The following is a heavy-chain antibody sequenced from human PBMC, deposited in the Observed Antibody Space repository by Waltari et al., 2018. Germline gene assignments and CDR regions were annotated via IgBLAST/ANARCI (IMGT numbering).Heavy chain of an antibody. J-gene: IGHJ4*02. CDR3: ARVSRDGYKNFDY. Sequence: QVQLQESGPGLVKPSETLSLTCTVSGGSISSYYWSWIRQPPGKGLEWIGYICYSGSTNHNPALKSRVTISVDTSKNQFSLKLSSVTAADTAVYYCARVSRDGYKNFDYWGQGTLVTVSS. CDR2: ICYSGST. V-gene: IGHV4-59*01. D-gene: IGHD5-12*01. CDR1: GGSISSYY.